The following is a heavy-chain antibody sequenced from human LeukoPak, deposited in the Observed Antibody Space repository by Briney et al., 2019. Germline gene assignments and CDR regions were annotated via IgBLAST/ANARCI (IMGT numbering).Heavy chain of an antibody. CDR3: ARLLEMGCSSTSCSFDY. D-gene: IGHD2-2*01. V-gene: IGHV5-51*01. J-gene: IGHJ4*02. CDR2: IYPGHSDT. Sequence: GESLKISCKGSGYSFTSYWIGWVRQMPGKGLEWMGIIYPGHSDTRYSPSFQGQVTISADKSISTAYLQWSSLKASDTAMYYCARLLEMGCSSTSCSFDYWGQGTLVTVSS. CDR1: GYSFTSYW.